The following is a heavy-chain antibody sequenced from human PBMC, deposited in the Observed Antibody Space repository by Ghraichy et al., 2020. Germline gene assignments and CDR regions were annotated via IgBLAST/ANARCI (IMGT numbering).Heavy chain of an antibody. CDR1: GGSISSSSYY. CDR2: IYYSGST. Sequence: SETLSLTCTVSGGSISSSSYYWGWIRQPPGKGLEWIGSIYYSGSTYYNPSLKSRVTTSVDTSKNQFSLKLSSVTAADTAVYYCARENDFWSGYYAFDYWGQGTLVTVSS. V-gene: IGHV4-39*07. D-gene: IGHD3-3*01. CDR3: ARENDFWSGYYAFDY. J-gene: IGHJ4*02.